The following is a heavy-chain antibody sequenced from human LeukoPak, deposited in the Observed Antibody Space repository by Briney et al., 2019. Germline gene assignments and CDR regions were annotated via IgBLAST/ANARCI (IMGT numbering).Heavy chain of an antibody. Sequence: GESLTLSCAASGFTFSSYAMSWVRQPPGKGLEWVSAISGSGGSTYYADSVKGRFTISRDHSKNTLYLQMNSLRAEDTAVYYCAKDPVFWSGVPPSYYSYGMDVWGQGTTVTAPS. D-gene: IGHD3-3*01. CDR1: GFTFSSYA. J-gene: IGHJ6*02. CDR2: ISGSGGST. CDR3: AKDPVFWSGVPPSYYSYGMDV. V-gene: IGHV3-23*01.